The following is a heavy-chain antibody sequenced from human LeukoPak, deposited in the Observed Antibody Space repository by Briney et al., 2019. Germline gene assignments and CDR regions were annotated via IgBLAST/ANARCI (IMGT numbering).Heavy chain of an antibody. Sequence: PGGSLRLSCATSGFTFSTYSMSWVRQAPGKGLEWVSSISSRGESTYYADSVKGRFTISRDNSKDTLYLQMNSLRAEDTAVYYCAKDSLGGSGSPSFDYWGQGTLVTVSS. V-gene: IGHV3-23*01. CDR1: GFTFSTYS. J-gene: IGHJ4*02. D-gene: IGHD3-10*01. CDR2: ISSRGEST. CDR3: AKDSLGGSGSPSFDY.